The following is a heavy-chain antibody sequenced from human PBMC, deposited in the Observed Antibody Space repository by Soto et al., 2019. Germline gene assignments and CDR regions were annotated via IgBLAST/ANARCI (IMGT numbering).Heavy chain of an antibody. D-gene: IGHD3-22*01. Sequence: GASVKVSCKASGYTFTGYYMHWVRQAPGQGLEWMGWINPNSGGTNYAQKFQGRVTMTRDTSISTAYMELSRLRSDDTAVYYCARGYYYDSSGYYYGYYFDYWGQGTLVTVSS. CDR1: GYTFTGYY. CDR2: INPNSGGT. J-gene: IGHJ4*02. V-gene: IGHV1-2*02. CDR3: ARGYYYDSSGYYYGYYFDY.